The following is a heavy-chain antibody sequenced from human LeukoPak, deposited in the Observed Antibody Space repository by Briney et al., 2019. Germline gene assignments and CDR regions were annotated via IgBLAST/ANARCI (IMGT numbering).Heavy chain of an antibody. D-gene: IGHD3-22*01. V-gene: IGHV3-21*01. Sequence: GGSLRLSCAASGFTFSSYKMNWVRQAPGKGLEWASSISSSGSLMYDADSVKGRFTISRDNAKNSLYLQMNSLRVEDTAVYYCARHYYDRSGYYPTFDYWGQGTLVTVSS. CDR1: GFTFSSYK. CDR2: ISSSGSLM. J-gene: IGHJ4*02. CDR3: ARHYYDRSGYYPTFDY.